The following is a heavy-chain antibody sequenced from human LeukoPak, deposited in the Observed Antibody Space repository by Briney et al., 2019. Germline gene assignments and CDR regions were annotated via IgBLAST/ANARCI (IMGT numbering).Heavy chain of an antibody. D-gene: IGHD5-24*01. V-gene: IGHV4-34*01. Sequence: SETLSLTCAVYGGSFSRYYWGWIRQSPGKGLEWIAEIDHRGDTNYNPSVKSRVTISVDTSKNQFSLKARSLSAADTAVYYCARGATISETGYFDFWGQGTLVTVSS. CDR3: ARGATISETGYFDF. CDR2: IDHRGDT. CDR1: GGSFSRYY. J-gene: IGHJ4*03.